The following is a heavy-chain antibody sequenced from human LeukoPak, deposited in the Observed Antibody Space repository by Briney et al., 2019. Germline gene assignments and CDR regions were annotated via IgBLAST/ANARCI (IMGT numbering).Heavy chain of an antibody. D-gene: IGHD3-16*01. CDR3: ARESWARYYYYGMDV. Sequence: GGSLRLSCAASGFTFSSYAMHWVRQTPGKGLDWVAVISYDGSNKYYADSAKGRFTISRDNAKNTLYLQMNSLRAEDTAVYYCARESWARYYYYGMDVWGQGTTVTVSS. CDR1: GFTFSSYA. V-gene: IGHV3-30-3*01. CDR2: ISYDGSNK. J-gene: IGHJ6*02.